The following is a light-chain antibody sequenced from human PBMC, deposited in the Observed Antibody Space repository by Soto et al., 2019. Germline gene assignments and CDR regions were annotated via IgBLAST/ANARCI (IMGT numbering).Light chain of an antibody. V-gene: IGLV1-47*02. CDR3: AAWDDSLRGHWA. Sequence: QSVLTQPPSVSAAPGQKVTISCSGSSSNIGNNYVNWYQQFPGTAPKLLIFSNDHRPSGVPDRFSGSKSGTSAYLAISGLRSEDEADYYCAAWDDSLRGHWAFGGGTKLTVL. CDR2: SND. CDR1: SSNIGNNY. J-gene: IGLJ3*02.